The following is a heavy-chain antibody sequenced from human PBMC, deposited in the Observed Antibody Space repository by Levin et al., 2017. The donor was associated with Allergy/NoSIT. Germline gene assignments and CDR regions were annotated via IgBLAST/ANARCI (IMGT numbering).Heavy chain of an antibody. Sequence: PGESLKISCAASGFTFSSYSMNWVRQAPGKGLEWVSSISSSSSYIYYADSVKGRFTISRDNAKNSLYLQMNSLRAEDTAVYYCAREGAYYGSGSYHFPLDYWGQGTLVTVSS. CDR1: GFTFSSYS. CDR2: ISSSSSYI. V-gene: IGHV3-21*01. J-gene: IGHJ4*02. CDR3: AREGAYYGSGSYHFPLDY. D-gene: IGHD3-10*01.